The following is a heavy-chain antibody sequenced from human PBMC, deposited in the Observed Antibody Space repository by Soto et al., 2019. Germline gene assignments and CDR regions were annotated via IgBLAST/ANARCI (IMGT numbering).Heavy chain of an antibody. CDR2: INHSGST. CDR3: ARRKDCSGGSCYGMDV. V-gene: IGHV4-34*01. CDR1: GGSFSGYY. J-gene: IGHJ6*02. Sequence: NPSETLSLTCAVYGGSFSGYYWSWIRQPPGKGLEWIGEINHSGSTNYNPSLKSRVTISVDTSKNQFSLKLSSVTAADTAVYYCARRKDCSGGSCYGMDVWGQGTTVTVSS. D-gene: IGHD2-15*01.